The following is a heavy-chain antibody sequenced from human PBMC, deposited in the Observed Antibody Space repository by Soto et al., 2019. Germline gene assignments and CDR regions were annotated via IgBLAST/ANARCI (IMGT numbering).Heavy chain of an antibody. D-gene: IGHD4-17*01. CDR3: ARVNYGDYYYGMDV. V-gene: IGHV4-59*01. Sequence: PSETLSLTCTVSGGSINYSYWTWIRQPPGKGLERIGYISYTGSANYNASLKSRLTISVDTSKNQFSLKLSSVTAADTALYYCARVNYGDYYYGMDVWGQGTTVTVSS. CDR2: ISYTGSA. CDR1: GGSINYSY. J-gene: IGHJ6*02.